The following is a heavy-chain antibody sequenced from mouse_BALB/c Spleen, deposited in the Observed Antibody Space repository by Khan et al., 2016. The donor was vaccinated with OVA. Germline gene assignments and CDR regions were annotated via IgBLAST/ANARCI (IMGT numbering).Heavy chain of an antibody. J-gene: IGHJ4*01. D-gene: IGHD2-4*01. CDR2: IWSDGKT. Sequence: QVQLKESGPGLVAPSQSLSITCTVSGFSLTSYGVHWVRQPPGKGLEWLVVIWSDGKTTYNSTLKPRLSISKDNSKSQVFLKMNSLQTDDTARYYCARKTHMITTVMDYWGQGTSVTVSS. CDR1: GFSLTSYG. V-gene: IGHV2-6*02. CDR3: ARKTHMITTVMDY.